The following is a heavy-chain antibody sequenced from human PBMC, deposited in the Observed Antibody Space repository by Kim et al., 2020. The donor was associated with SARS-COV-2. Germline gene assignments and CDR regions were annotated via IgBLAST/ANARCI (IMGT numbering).Heavy chain of an antibody. V-gene: IGHV3-30*18. J-gene: IGHJ4*02. CDR2: ISYDGSNK. CDR3: AKDPYGSGSYYNFLGGFDY. CDR1: GFTFSSYG. Sequence: GGSLRLSCAASGFTFSSYGMHWVRQAPGKGLEWVAVISYDGSNKYYADSVKGRFTISRDNSKNTLYLQMNSLRAEDTAVYYCAKDPYGSGSYYNFLGGFDYWGQGTLFTFSS. D-gene: IGHD3-10*01.